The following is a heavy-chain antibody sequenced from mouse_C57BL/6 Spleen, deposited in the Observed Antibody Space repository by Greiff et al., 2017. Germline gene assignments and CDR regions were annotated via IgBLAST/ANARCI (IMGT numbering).Heavy chain of an antibody. D-gene: IGHD2-1*01. CDR3: ARGGNYPFH. Sequence: VQLQQPGAELVRPGTSVKLSCKASGYTFTSYWMHWVKQRPGQGLEWIGVIDPSDSYTNYNQKFKGKATLTVDTSSSTAYMQLSSLTSEDSAVYYCARGGNYPFHWGQGTTLTVSS. CDR2: IDPSDSYT. CDR1: GYTFTSYW. V-gene: IGHV1-59*01. J-gene: IGHJ2*01.